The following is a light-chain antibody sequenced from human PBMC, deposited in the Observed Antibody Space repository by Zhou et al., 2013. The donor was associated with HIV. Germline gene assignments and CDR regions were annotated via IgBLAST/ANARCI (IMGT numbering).Light chain of an antibody. Sequence: DIVLSQSPGTLSLSPGESTTLSCRASQSISSNYLAWYQQKPGQAPRLLIYGASNRATGIPDRFSGSGSGTDFTGTDFTLTITRLEPEDFAVYYCQQYGSSPKTFGQGTKVEIK. J-gene: IGKJ1*01. CDR3: QQYGSSPKT. V-gene: IGKV3-20*01. CDR2: GAS. CDR1: QSISSNY.